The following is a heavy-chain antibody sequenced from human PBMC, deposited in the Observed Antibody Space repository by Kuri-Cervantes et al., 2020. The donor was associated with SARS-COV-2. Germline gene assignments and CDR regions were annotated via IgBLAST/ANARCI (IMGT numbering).Heavy chain of an antibody. CDR3: ARDLGGVPAAIM. J-gene: IGHJ4*02. CDR1: GGSISSSSYY. D-gene: IGHD2-2*02. Sequence: SETLSLTCTVSGGSISSSSYYWGWIHQPPGKGLEWIGSIYYSGSTYYNPSLKSRVTISVDTSKNQFSLKLSSVTAADTAVYYCARDLGGVPAAIMWGQGTLVTVSS. CDR2: IYYSGST. V-gene: IGHV4-39*07.